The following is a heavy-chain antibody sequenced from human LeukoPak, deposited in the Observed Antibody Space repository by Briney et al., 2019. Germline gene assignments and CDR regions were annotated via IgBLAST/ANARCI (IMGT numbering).Heavy chain of an antibody. Sequence: HPGGSLRLSCAASGFTFRTYAMSWVRQAPGKGLEWVSGVSGSDGSTSYADSVKGRFTISRDNSKNTLYLQINSLRAEDTAIYYCARDWNSNYYANDYWGQGTLVTVSS. D-gene: IGHD2-2*01. CDR2: VSGSDGST. CDR3: ARDWNSNYYANDY. V-gene: IGHV3-23*01. J-gene: IGHJ4*02. CDR1: GFTFRTYA.